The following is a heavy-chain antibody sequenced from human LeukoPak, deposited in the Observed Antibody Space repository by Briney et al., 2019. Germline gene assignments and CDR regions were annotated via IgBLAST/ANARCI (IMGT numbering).Heavy chain of an antibody. CDR1: GFTFSSYW. CDR2: IRSKAYGGTT. Sequence: PGGSLRLSCAASGFTFSSYWMSWVRQAPGKGLEWVGFIRSKAYGGTTEYAASVKGRFTISRDDSKSIAYLQMNSLKTEDTAVYYCTSYYYDSSGYYQGTFDYWGQGTLVTVSS. J-gene: IGHJ4*02. D-gene: IGHD3-22*01. V-gene: IGHV3-49*04. CDR3: TSYYYDSSGYYQGTFDY.